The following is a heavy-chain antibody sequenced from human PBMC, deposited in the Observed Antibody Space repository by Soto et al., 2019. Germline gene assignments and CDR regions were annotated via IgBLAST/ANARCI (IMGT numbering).Heavy chain of an antibody. V-gene: IGHV1-18*01. D-gene: IGHD1-26*01. CDR2: ISAYNGKT. CDR1: GYTFNHYG. Sequence: QVQLVQSGAEVKKPGASVKVSCKASGYTFNHYGISWVRQAPGQGLEWMAWISAYNGKTNYAQKFKGRITMTTDTSTSTAYMDLRSLRSDDTAVYYCARWGDDGTYLADYWGQGTLVTVSS. CDR3: ARWGDDGTYLADY. J-gene: IGHJ4*02.